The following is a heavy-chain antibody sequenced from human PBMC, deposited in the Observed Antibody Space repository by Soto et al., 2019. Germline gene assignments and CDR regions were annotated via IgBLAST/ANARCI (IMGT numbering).Heavy chain of an antibody. CDR1: GGSIIRGGYY. CDR3: ASYYDSSGYYYFDY. CDR2: IYYSGST. Sequence: SETLSLTCTVSGGSIIRGGYYWIWIRQHPGKGLEWIGYIYYSGSTYYNPSLKSRVTISVDTSKNQFSLKLSSVTAADTAVYYCASYYDSSGYYYFDYWGQGTLVTVSS. V-gene: IGHV4-31*03. D-gene: IGHD3-22*01. J-gene: IGHJ4*02.